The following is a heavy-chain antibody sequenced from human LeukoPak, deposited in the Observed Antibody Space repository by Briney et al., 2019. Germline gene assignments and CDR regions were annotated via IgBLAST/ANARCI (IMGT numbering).Heavy chain of an antibody. CDR1: GLTFSSHW. D-gene: IGHD2-21*01. V-gene: IGHV3-7*01. CDR2: IKQDGSEK. J-gene: IGHJ6*02. CDR3: ARYCGGDCYGMDV. Sequence: GGSLRLSCEGSGLTFSSHWMTWVRQAPGKGLEWVANIKQDGSEKHYVDSMKGRFTISRDNAKNSLYLQMRSLRPEDTAVYYCARYCGGDCYGMDVWGQGTTVTVSS.